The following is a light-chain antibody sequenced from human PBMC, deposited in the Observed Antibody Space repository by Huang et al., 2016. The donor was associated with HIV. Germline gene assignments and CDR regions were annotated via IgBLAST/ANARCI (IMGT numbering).Light chain of an antibody. V-gene: IGKV2-30*01. J-gene: IGKJ1*01. CDR3: MQASHGAAT. CDR2: KLS. Sequence: DVLLTQSPLSLPVTLGQPAFITCKSNQSLVYVDGNIYLNWFHQRPGHSPRRLIYKLSNRDSGVPDRFSAGGSGTDFTLWISEVEAEDVGDYYCMQASHGAATFGQGTRVDIK. CDR1: QSLVYVDGNIY.